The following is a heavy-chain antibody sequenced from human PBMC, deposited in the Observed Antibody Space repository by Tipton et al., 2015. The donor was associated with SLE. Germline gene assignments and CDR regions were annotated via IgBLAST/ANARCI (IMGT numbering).Heavy chain of an antibody. J-gene: IGHJ4*02. V-gene: IGHV4-4*09. CDR1: GGSISSYY. CDR3: ARQGGIAAGAFDY. CDR2: IYTSGST. D-gene: IGHD6-13*01. Sequence: TLSLTCTVSGGSISSYYWSWIRQPPGKGLEWIGYIYTSGSTNYNPSLKSRVTISVDTSKNQFSLKLSSVTAADTAVYYCARQGGIAAGAFDYWGQGTLVTVSS.